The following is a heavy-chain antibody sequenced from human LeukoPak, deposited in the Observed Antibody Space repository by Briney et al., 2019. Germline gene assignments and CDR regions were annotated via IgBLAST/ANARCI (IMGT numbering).Heavy chain of an antibody. D-gene: IGHD3-9*01. CDR3: ASAQSDVYYDILTGYYQGYYFDY. CDR1: GGSISSGDYY. V-gene: IGHV4-30-4*01. J-gene: IGHJ4*02. Sequence: SETLSLTCTVSGGSISSGDYYWSWLRQPPGKGLEWIGYIYYSGSTYYNPSLKSRVTISVDTSKNQFSLKLSSVTAADTAVYYCASAQSDVYYDILTGYYQGYYFDYWGQGTLVTVSS. CDR2: IYYSGST.